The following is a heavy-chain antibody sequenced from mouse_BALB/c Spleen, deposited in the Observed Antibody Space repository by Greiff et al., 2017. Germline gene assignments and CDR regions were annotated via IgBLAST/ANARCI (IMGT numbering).Heavy chain of an antibody. V-gene: IGHV5-4*02. D-gene: IGHD1-2*01. CDR1: GFTFSDYY. Sequence: DVQLVESGGGLVKPGGSLKLSCAASGFTFSDYYMYWVRQTPEKRLEWVATISDGGSYTYYPDSVKGRFTISRDNAKNNLYLQMSSLKSEDTAMYYCARGGGYGYWGQGTTLTVSS. J-gene: IGHJ2*01. CDR3: ARGGGYGY. CDR2: ISDGGSYT.